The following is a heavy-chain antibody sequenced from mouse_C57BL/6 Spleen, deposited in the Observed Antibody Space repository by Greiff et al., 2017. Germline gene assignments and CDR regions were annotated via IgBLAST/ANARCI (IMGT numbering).Heavy chain of an antibody. D-gene: IGHD2-4*01. V-gene: IGHV2-6*01. CDR2: IWGGGST. CDR3: ARGYDYNYYAMDG. CDR1: GFSLTSYG. Sequence: VQLQQSGPGLVAPSQSLSITCTASGFSLTSYGVDWVRQSPGKGLEWLGVIWGGGSTNYNSAHKSRLSISKDNSKSQVFLKMNSLQTDDTAMYYCARGYDYNYYAMDGWGQGTSVTVSS. J-gene: IGHJ4*01.